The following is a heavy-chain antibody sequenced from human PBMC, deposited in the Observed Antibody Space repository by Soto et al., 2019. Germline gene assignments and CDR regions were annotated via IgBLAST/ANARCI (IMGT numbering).Heavy chain of an antibody. CDR2: IYHSGST. Sequence: SETQSLTCTVSGGNIRSGGYSWSWIRQPPGKGLEWIGYIYHSGSTYYNPSLNSRVTISIDTSKKQSSLKLSSVTAADTAVYYCARQIGVYSRDASDMWGQGTMVTVSS. CDR3: ARQIGVYSRDASDM. J-gene: IGHJ3*02. D-gene: IGHD6-13*01. CDR1: GGNIRSGGYS. V-gene: IGHV4-30-2*01.